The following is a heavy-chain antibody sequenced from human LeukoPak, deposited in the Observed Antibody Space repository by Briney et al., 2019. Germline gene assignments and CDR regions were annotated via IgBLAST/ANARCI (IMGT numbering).Heavy chain of an antibody. Sequence: GASVKVSCKASGYTFTYYYMHWVRQAPGQGLEWTGWISAYNGNTNYAQKLQGRVTMTTDTSTSTAYMELRSLRSDDTAVYYCARGAAYYEIDYWGQGTLVTVSS. CDR3: ARGAAYYEIDY. D-gene: IGHD1-26*01. J-gene: IGHJ4*02. V-gene: IGHV1-18*04. CDR2: ISAYNGNT. CDR1: GYTFTYYY.